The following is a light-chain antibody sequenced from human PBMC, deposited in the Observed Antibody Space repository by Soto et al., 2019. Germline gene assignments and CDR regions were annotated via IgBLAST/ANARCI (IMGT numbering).Light chain of an antibody. Sequence: QAVLTQPASVSGSPGQSIIISCTGTSSDADAYNYVSWYQHHPGKAPKLMIYDVSNRPSGVSNRFSGSKSGNTASLTISGLQAEDEADYYCSSYTSSLYVFGTGTKLTVL. CDR3: SSYTSSLYV. CDR2: DVS. J-gene: IGLJ1*01. CDR1: SSDADAYNY. V-gene: IGLV2-14*03.